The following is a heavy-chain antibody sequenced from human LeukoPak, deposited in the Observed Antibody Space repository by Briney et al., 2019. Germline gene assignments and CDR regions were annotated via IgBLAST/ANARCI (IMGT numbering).Heavy chain of an antibody. CDR3: AKAAGDSRGYYYYYYYMDV. CDR2: IWYDGSNK. CDR1: GFTFSSYG. D-gene: IGHD6-13*01. Sequence: GGSLRLSCAASGFTFSSYGMHWVRQAPGKGLEWVAVIWYDGSNKYYADSVKGRFTISRDNSKNTLYLQMNSLRAEDTAVYYCAKAAGDSRGYYYYYYYMDVWGKGTTVTGSS. V-gene: IGHV3-33*06. J-gene: IGHJ6*03.